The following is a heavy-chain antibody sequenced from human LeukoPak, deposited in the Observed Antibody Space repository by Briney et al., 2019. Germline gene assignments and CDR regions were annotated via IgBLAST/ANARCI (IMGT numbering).Heavy chain of an antibody. V-gene: IGHV4-4*02. CDR1: GGSISSSNW. CDR2: IFHTGNT. Sequence: SETLSLTCAVFGGSISSSNWWSWVRQPPGKGLEWIGEIFHTGNTNYNPSPMSRVTISVDKSKNLFSLKLSSATAADTAVYYCARDSADYGDYLYAYWGQGILVTVS. D-gene: IGHD4-17*01. CDR3: ARDSADYGDYLYAY. J-gene: IGHJ4*02.